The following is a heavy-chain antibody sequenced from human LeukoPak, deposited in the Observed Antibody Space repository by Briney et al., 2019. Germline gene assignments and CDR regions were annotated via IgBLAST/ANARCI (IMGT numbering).Heavy chain of an antibody. V-gene: IGHV1-2*02. Sequence: GASVKVSCKASGYTFTGYYMHWVRQAPGQGLEWMGWINPNSGGTNYAQKFQGRVTMTRDTSISTAYMELNRLRSDDTAVYYCARGGFLEWLLSHFDYWGQGTMVTVSS. CDR1: GYTFTGYY. CDR2: INPNSGGT. CDR3: ARGGFLEWLLSHFDY. J-gene: IGHJ4*02. D-gene: IGHD3-3*01.